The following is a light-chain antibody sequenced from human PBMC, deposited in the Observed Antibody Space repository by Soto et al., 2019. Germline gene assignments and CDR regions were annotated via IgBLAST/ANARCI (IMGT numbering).Light chain of an antibody. J-gene: IGLJ1*01. CDR1: STDVGGYNY. V-gene: IGLV2-11*01. CDR2: DVS. Sequence: QSALTQPRSVSGSPGQSVTISCTGTSTDVGGYNYVSWYQQHPGKVPKLMLYDVSKRPSGVPDRFSGSKSGNTASLTISGLQAEYEADYSCCSYAGRDTLYVFGSGTKLTVL. CDR3: CSYAGRDTLYV.